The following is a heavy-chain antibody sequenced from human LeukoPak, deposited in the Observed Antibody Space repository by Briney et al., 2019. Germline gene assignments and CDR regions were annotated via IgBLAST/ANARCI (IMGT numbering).Heavy chain of an antibody. D-gene: IGHD1-26*01. J-gene: IGHJ4*02. CDR1: GYTFTSYA. Sequence: GASVKVSCKASGYTFTSYAMHWVRQAPGQRLEWMGWINAGNGNTKYSQEFQGRVTITRDTSASTAYMELSSLRSEDMAVYYCARGARSGSYLFTVDYWGQGTLVTVSS. V-gene: IGHV1-3*03. CDR3: ARGARSGSYLFTVDY. CDR2: INAGNGNT.